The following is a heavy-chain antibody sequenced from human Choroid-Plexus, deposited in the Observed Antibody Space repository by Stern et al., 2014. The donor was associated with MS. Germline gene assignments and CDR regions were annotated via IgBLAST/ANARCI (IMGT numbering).Heavy chain of an antibody. D-gene: IGHD2-15*01. Sequence: VQLVESEGGVAQPGRPLILSCAASGFTFSNFGMHWVRQAPGTGLAWVALISYDGSDKYYADSVKGRFTIFRDNSKNTLYMHMNSLRAEDTAVYYCAKDRQWSTYFFDYWGQGSLVPVSS. CDR3: AKDRQWSTYFFDY. V-gene: IGHV3-30*18. J-gene: IGHJ4*02. CDR2: ISYDGSDK. CDR1: GFTFSNFG.